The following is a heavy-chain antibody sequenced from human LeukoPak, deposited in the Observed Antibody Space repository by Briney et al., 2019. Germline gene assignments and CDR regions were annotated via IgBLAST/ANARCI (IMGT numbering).Heavy chain of an antibody. J-gene: IGHJ4*02. CDR3: ARGGTSSSWTWFDY. D-gene: IGHD6-13*01. CDR2: IYYSGST. CDR1: GGSISSSSYY. Sequence: SETLSLTCTVSGGSISSSSYYWGWIRQPPGKGLEWIGSIYYSGSTYYKPSLKSRVTISVDTSKNQFSLKLSSVTAADTAVYYCARGGTSSSWTWFDYWGQGTLVTVSS. V-gene: IGHV4-39*07.